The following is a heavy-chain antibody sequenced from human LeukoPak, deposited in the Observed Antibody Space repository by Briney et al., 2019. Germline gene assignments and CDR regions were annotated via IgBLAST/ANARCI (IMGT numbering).Heavy chain of an antibody. Sequence: PGGSLRLSCAASGFTFSSYGMHWVRQAPGEGLEWVAVISYDGSNKYYADSVKGRFTISRDNSKDTLYLQMNSLRAEDTAVYYCAKDLSDYGVHPYYYYYGMDVWGQGTTVTVSS. CDR1: GFTFSSYG. CDR3: AKDLSDYGVHPYYYYYGMDV. J-gene: IGHJ6*02. V-gene: IGHV3-30*18. D-gene: IGHD4-17*01. CDR2: ISYDGSNK.